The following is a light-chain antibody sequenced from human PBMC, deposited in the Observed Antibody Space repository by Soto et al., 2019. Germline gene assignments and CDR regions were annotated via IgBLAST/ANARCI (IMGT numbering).Light chain of an antibody. J-gene: IGKJ3*01. CDR2: SAS. CDR3: QQHDSYPFT. CDR1: QGIRSV. Sequence: DIQMTQSPSSLSASVGDRVTMTCRASQGIRSVLGWYQQKPGKAPKRLIHSASTLESGVPSRFSGSGSGTEFALTISSLQHDDFATYYCQQHDSYPFTCGPGPKVDI. V-gene: IGKV1-17*01.